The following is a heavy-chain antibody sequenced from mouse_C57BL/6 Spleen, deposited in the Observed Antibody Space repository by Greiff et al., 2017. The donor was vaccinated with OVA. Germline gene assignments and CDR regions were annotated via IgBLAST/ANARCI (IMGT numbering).Heavy chain of an antibody. CDR1: GCTFTSYW. CDR3: ASPQGSSYLEY. V-gene: IGHV1-53*01. D-gene: IGHD1-1*01. Sequence: QVQLQQPGTELVKPGASVKLSCKASGCTFTSYWMHWVKQRPGQGLEWIGNINPSNGGTNYNEKFKSKATLTVDKSSSTAYMQLSSLTSEDSAVYYWASPQGSSYLEYWGQGTTLTVSS. CDR2: INPSNGGT. J-gene: IGHJ2*01.